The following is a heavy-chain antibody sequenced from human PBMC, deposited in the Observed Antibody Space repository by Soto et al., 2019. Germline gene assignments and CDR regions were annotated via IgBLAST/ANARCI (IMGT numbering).Heavy chain of an antibody. CDR3: AGGPSNFEY. CDR2: INHSGST. CDR1: GGPFSGYH. J-gene: IGHJ4*02. D-gene: IGHD4-4*01. V-gene: IGHV4-34*01. Sequence: QVQLQQWGAGLLKPSETLSLTCAVYGGPFSGYHWSWIRQPPGKGLEWIGKINHSGSTNYNPSLKSRVTISVDTSKNQFSLKLSSVTAADTAVYYCAGGPSNFEYWDQGTLVTVSS.